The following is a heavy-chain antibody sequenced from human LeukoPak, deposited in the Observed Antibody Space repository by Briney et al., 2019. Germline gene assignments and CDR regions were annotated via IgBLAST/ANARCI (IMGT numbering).Heavy chain of an antibody. Sequence: GGSLRLSCAASGFIFNSYGMHWVRRAPGKGLEWVGFIRYDGINKYYADSVKGRFTVSRDNSKNTLYLQMNSLRAEDTAVYYCANRNTLDYWGQGTLVTVSS. J-gene: IGHJ4*02. CDR1: GFIFNSYG. CDR3: ANRNTLDY. V-gene: IGHV3-30*02. CDR2: IRYDGINK.